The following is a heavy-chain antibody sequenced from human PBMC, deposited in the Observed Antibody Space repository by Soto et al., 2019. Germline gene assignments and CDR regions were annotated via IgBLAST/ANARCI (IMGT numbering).Heavy chain of an antibody. Sequence: EVKLVESGGGLVQPGRSLKISCAASGFTFDDFAMHWVRLAPGKGLEWVSGMNWNGDSKAYAASVKGRFTISRDNSKNSLYLDMNSLRPEETDFYYCTRDSIKSKWLTFNWFDAWGQGILVSVSS. J-gene: IGHJ5*02. V-gene: IGHV3-9*01. D-gene: IGHD3-22*01. CDR1: GFTFDDFA. CDR3: TRDSIKSKWLTFNWFDA. CDR2: MNWNGDSK.